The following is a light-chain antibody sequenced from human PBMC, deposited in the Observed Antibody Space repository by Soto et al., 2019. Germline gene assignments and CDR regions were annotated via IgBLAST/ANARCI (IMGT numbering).Light chain of an antibody. CDR1: SSNIGAGYD. CDR3: QSYDGSLSGVV. V-gene: IGLV1-40*01. J-gene: IGLJ2*01. Sequence: QSVLTQPPSVSGAPGQRVTISCTGSSSNIGAGYDVHWYQQLPGTAPKLLIYGNSNRPSGVPDRFSGSKSGTSASLAITVLQAEDEADYYCQSYDGSLSGVVFGGGTKLTVL. CDR2: GNS.